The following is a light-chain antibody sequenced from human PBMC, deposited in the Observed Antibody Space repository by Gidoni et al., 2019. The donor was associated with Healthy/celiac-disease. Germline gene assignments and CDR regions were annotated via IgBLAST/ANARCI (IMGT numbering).Light chain of an antibody. CDR2: AAS. CDR3: QQYYSYPQ. J-gene: IGKJ1*01. V-gene: IGKV1-8*01. CDR1: QGISSY. Sequence: AIRMTQSPSSFSASTGDRVTITCRASQGISSYLAWYQKKPGKAPKLLIYAASTLQSGVPSRFSGSGSGTDFTLTISCLQSEDFATYYCQQYYSYPQFGQGTKVEIK.